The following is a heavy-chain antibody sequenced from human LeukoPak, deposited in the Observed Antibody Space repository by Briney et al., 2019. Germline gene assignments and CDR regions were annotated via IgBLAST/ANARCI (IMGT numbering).Heavy chain of an antibody. CDR3: ARAGGYYGSGSYFYYGMDV. J-gene: IGHJ6*02. CDR1: GFTFSSYS. V-gene: IGHV3-21*01. CDR2: ISSSSSYI. Sequence: GGSLRLSCAASGFTFSSYSMNWVRQAPGKGLEWVSSISSSSSYIYYADSVKGRFTISRDNAKNSLYLQMNSLRAEDTAVYYCARAGGYYGSGSYFYYGMDVWGQGTTVTVSS. D-gene: IGHD3-10*01.